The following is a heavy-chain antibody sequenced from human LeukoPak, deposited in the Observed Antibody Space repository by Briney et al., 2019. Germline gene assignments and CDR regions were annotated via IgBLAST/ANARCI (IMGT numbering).Heavy chain of an antibody. J-gene: IGHJ4*02. CDR3: ARGPGPAGGSSGWYYFDY. CDR2: ISYDGSNI. D-gene: IGHD6-19*01. CDR1: GFTFSSYA. V-gene: IGHV3-30*04. Sequence: GGSLRLSCAASGFTFSSYAMHWVRQAPGKGLEWVSVISYDGSNIYYADSVKGRFTISRDNSKNTLYLQMNSLITEDTAVYYCARGPGPAGGSSGWYYFDYWGQGTLVTVSS.